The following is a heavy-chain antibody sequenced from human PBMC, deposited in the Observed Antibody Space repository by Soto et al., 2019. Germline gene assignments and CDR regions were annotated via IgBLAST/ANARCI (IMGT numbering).Heavy chain of an antibody. Sequence: SETLSLTCTVSGGSINDYYWSWTRQPPGKGLEWIAYGLCPDYTGYNPSLRNRVTISSDTSKNQFSLRLISVTAADTAVYYCVAGPDRAKSAYWGQGTLVTVSS. CDR3: VAGPDRAKSAY. J-gene: IGHJ4*01. CDR1: GGSINDYY. V-gene: IGHV4-59*01. CDR2: GLCPDYT.